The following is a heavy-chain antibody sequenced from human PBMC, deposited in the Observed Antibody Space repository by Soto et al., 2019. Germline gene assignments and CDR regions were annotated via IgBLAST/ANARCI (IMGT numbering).Heavy chain of an antibody. Sequence: GGSLRLSCTASGFTFGDYAMSWFRQAPGKGLEWVGFIRSKAYGGTTEYAASVKGRFTISRDDSKSIAYLQMNSLKTEDTAVYYCTRDLRWWELLGVDYYYYGMDVWGQGTTVTVSS. D-gene: IGHD1-26*01. CDR2: IRSKAYGGTT. CDR1: GFTFGDYA. J-gene: IGHJ6*02. CDR3: TRDLRWWELLGVDYYYYGMDV. V-gene: IGHV3-49*03.